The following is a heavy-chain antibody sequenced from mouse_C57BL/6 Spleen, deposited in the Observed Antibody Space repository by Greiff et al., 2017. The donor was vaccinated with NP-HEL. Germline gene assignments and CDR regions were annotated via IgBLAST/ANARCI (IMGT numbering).Heavy chain of an antibody. D-gene: IGHD1-1*01. Sequence: VQRVESGAELVKPGASVKISCKASGYAFSSYWMNWVKQRPGKGLEWIGQIYPGDGDTNYNGKFKGKATLTADKSSSTAYMQLSSLTSEDSAVYFCARFPLNYYGSSFNFDYWGQGTTLTVSS. CDR1: GYAFSSYW. CDR3: ARFPLNYYGSSFNFDY. J-gene: IGHJ2*01. CDR2: IYPGDGDT. V-gene: IGHV1-80*01.